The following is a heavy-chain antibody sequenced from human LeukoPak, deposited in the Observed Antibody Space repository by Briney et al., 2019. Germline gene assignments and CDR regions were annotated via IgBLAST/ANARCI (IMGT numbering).Heavy chain of an antibody. Sequence: GGSLRLSCASSGFTFISYAMSWVRQAPGKGLEWVSAISGSGGSTYYADSVKGRFTISRDNSKNTLYLQMNSLRAEDTAVYYCAKAITVTTIDYWGQGTLVTVSS. D-gene: IGHD4-17*01. CDR1: GFTFISYA. V-gene: IGHV3-23*01. CDR3: AKAITVTTIDY. CDR2: ISGSGGST. J-gene: IGHJ4*02.